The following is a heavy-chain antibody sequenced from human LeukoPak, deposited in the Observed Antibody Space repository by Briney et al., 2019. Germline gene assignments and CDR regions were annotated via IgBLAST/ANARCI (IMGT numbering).Heavy chain of an antibody. CDR2: ISSSSSYI. D-gene: IGHD2-2*01. J-gene: IGHJ6*02. CDR3: ARGLVPAAISYYYGMDV. CDR1: GFTFSSYS. V-gene: IGHV3-21*01. Sequence: GGSLRLSCAASGFTFSSYSMNWVRQAPGKGLEWVSSISSSSSYIYYADSVKGRFTISRDNAKNSLYLQMNSLRAEDTAVYYCARGLVPAAISYYYGMDVWGQGTTVTVSS.